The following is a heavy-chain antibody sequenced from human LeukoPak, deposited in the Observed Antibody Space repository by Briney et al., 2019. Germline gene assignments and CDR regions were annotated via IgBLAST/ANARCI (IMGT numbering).Heavy chain of an antibody. CDR2: INHSGST. J-gene: IGHJ6*03. Sequence: SETLSLTCAVYGGSFSGYYWSWIRQPPGKGLEWIGEINHSGSTNYNPSLKSRVTISVDTSKNQFSLKLSSVTAADTAVFYCARSISYYYYYYMDVWGKGTTVTVSS. V-gene: IGHV4-34*01. CDR1: GGSFSGYY. CDR3: ARSISYYYYYYMDV.